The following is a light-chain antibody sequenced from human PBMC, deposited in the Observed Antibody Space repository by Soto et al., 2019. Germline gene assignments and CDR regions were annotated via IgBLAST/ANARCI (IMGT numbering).Light chain of an antibody. CDR3: QQFGSSPGFT. CDR1: QSINSRY. CDR2: DAS. V-gene: IGKV3-20*01. J-gene: IGKJ3*01. Sequence: EIVLTQSPGTLSLSPGERATLSCRASQSINSRYLAWYQQKPGKAPRLLIYDASSRATGIPDRFSGSGSGTDFTITISRLEPEDFAVYYCQQFGSSPGFTFGPGTKVDIK.